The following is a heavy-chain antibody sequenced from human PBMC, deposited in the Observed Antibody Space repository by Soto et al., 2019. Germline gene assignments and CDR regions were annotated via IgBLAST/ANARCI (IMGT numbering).Heavy chain of an antibody. CDR1: GFTLNSYS. CDR3: VRGRSDSLLDV. CDR2: ISSSRTTI. V-gene: IGHV3-48*02. J-gene: IGHJ6*02. D-gene: IGHD2-15*01. Sequence: EVQLVESGGDLVQPGGSLRLSCAGSGFTLNSYSMNWVRQAPGKGLEWVSYISSSRTTIYYADSVKGRFTISRDDAKNPLYLQMNSLRDDDTAVYYCVRGRSDSLLDVWGQGTTVTVSS.